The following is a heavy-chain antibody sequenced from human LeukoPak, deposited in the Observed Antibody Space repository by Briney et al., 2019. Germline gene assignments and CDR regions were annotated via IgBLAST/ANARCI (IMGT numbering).Heavy chain of an antibody. CDR1: GGTFSSYA. V-gene: IGHV1-69*05. J-gene: IGHJ4*02. Sequence: ASVKVSCKASGGTFSSYAISWVRQAPGQGLEWMGRIIPIFGTANYAQKFQGRVTITTDESTSTTYMELSSLRSEDTAVYYCARDIFYGDYYFDYWGQGTLATVSS. D-gene: IGHD4-17*01. CDR3: ARDIFYGDYYFDY. CDR2: IIPIFGTA.